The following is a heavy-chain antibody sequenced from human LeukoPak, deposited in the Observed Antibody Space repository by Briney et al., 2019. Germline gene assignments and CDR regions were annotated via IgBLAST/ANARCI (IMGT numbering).Heavy chain of an antibody. CDR2: ISSNGGST. J-gene: IGHJ3*02. CDR3: VNSATYCSSTSCPIDAFDI. CDR1: GFTFSSYA. Sequence: PGGSLRLSCSASGFTFSSYAMHWVRQAPGKGLEYVSAISSNGGSTYYADSVKGRFTISRDDSKNTLYLQMSSLRAEDTAVYYCVNSATYCSSTSCPIDAFDIWGQGTTVTVSS. V-gene: IGHV3-64D*06. D-gene: IGHD2-2*01.